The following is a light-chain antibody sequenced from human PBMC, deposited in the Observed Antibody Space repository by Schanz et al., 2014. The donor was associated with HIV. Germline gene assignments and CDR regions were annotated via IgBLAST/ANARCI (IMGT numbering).Light chain of an antibody. J-gene: IGLJ3*02. CDR2: DVT. V-gene: IGLV2-11*01. Sequence: QSALTQPRSVSGSPGQSVAISCTGTSSDVGGYNYVSWYQQHPGKAPKLMIYDVTKRPSGVPDRFSGSKSGNTASLTISGLQAEDEGDYYCSSYTTSLTLVFGGGTKLTVL. CDR3: SSYTTSLTLV. CDR1: SSDVGGYNY.